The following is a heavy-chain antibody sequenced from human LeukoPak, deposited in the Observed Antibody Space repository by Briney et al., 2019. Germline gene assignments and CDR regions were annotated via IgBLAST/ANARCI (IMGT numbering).Heavy chain of an antibody. CDR3: AKDDDWGRYKH. CDR1: GFSFSSHG. V-gene: IGHV3-23*01. Sequence: GGSLRLSCAGPGFSFSSHGMDWVRQAPGKGLEWVSGISPSGDITYYTDSVRGRFTISRDNFKNTLSLQVNSLRAEDTAMYYCAKDDDWGRYKHWGQGTLVTVSS. D-gene: IGHD3-16*01. J-gene: IGHJ1*01. CDR2: ISPSGDIT.